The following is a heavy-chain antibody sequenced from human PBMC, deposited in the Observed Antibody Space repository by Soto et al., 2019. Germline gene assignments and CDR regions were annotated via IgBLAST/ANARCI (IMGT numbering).Heavy chain of an antibody. CDR2: MYSGTS. CDR3: ARLSTSAWESYYYYYGMDV. V-gene: IGHV4-59*01. D-gene: IGHD2-2*01. CDR1: GGSISSYY. Sequence: SETLSLTCSVSGGSISSYYWTWIRQPPGKGLEWTGYMYSGTSNYNPSLKSRVTISVDTSQNQLSLRLYSVTAADTAVYYCARLSTSAWESYYYYYGMDVWGQGTTVTVSS. J-gene: IGHJ6*02.